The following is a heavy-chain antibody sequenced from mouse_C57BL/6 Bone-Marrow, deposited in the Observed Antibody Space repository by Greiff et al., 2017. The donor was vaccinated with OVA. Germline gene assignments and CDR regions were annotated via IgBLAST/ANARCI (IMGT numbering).Heavy chain of an antibody. J-gene: IGHJ3*01. CDR3: ARNRNWEGFAY. D-gene: IGHD4-1*01. V-gene: IGHV2-2*01. CDR1: GFSLTSYG. Sequence: VQLQESGPGLVQPSQSLSITCTVSGFSLTSYGVHWVRQSPGKGLEWLGVIWSGGSTDYNAAFISRLSISKDNSKSQVFFKMNSLQADDTAIYYCARNRNWEGFAYWGQGTLVTVSA. CDR2: IWSGGST.